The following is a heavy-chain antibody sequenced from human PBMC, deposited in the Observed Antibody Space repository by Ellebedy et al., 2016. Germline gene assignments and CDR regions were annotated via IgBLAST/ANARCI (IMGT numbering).Heavy chain of an antibody. V-gene: IGHV4-39*01. CDR1: GASLSGRSYY. Sequence: SETLSLTCSVSGASLSGRSYYWAWIRQPPGKGLEWIGTMYVSGNTYHRSSLKSRLTISADTSANQFSLKLSSVTAADTAVYYCANRFSSSWYGSLGVFDYWGQGALVTVS. J-gene: IGHJ4*02. CDR2: MYVSGNT. CDR3: ANRFSSSWYGSLGVFDY. D-gene: IGHD6-13*01.